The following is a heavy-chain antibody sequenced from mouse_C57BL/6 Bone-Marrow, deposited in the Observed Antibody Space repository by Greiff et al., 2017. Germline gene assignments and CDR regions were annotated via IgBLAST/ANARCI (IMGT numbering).Heavy chain of an antibody. Sequence: QVQLKQSGAELVKPGASVKISCKVSGYAFSTSWLNWVKQRPGKGLEWIGQIYPGDGDTNYNGKFKGKATLTADTSSSTAYMQLSGLTSWDAAVYFCARDWYYLDYWGQGTTLTVSS. CDR2: IYPGDGDT. J-gene: IGHJ2*01. V-gene: IGHV1-80*01. CDR1: GYAFSTSW. CDR3: ARDWYYLDY. D-gene: IGHD4-1*01.